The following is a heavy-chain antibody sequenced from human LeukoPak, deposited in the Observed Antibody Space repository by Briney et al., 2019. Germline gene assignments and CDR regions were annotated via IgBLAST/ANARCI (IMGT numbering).Heavy chain of an antibody. D-gene: IGHD2-21*01. CDR1: GFTFSSYE. V-gene: IGHV3-48*03. J-gene: IGHJ4*02. CDR2: ISNSGSTK. Sequence: GGSLRLSCAASGFTFSSYEMNWIRQAPGKGLEWIAYISNSGSTKYYADSVKGRFTISRDNAKNSLYLQMNSLRAEDTAVYYCARDPDILLGVNFDYWGQGALVIVSS. CDR3: ARDPDILLGVNFDY.